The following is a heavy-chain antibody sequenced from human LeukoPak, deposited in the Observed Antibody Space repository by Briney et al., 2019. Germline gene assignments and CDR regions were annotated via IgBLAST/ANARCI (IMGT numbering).Heavy chain of an antibody. Sequence: GGSLRLSCAASGFTVSSNYMSWVRQAPGKGLEWVSLIYGGGSTYYADSVKGRFTIPRDNSKNTLYLQMNSLRVEDTAVYYCVAGHCTSTTCYDYWGQGTLVTVSS. V-gene: IGHV3-66*01. D-gene: IGHD2-2*03. CDR2: IYGGGST. CDR3: VAGHCTSTTCYDY. CDR1: GFTVSSNY. J-gene: IGHJ4*02.